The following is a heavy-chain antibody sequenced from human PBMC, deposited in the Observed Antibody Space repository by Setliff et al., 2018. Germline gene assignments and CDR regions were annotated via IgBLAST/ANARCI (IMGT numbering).Heavy chain of an antibody. Sequence: ASVKVSCKASGFTFRNYAISWVRQAPGQGLEWMGWISAYNGDTTYTQNLQGRVTMTRDTSTTTFYLEINSLTSEDTAVYYCARAGSAPAGRKGILEYWGQGSLVTVSS. CDR1: GFTFRNYA. V-gene: IGHV1-18*01. D-gene: IGHD6-13*01. J-gene: IGHJ4*02. CDR3: ARAGSAPAGRKGILEY. CDR2: ISAYNGDT.